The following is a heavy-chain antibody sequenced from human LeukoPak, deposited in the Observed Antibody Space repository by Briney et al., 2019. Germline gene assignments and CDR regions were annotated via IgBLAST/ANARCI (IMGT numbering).Heavy chain of an antibody. CDR3: ARDYDFWSGYYSPTRGYFGY. J-gene: IGHJ4*02. V-gene: IGHV3-20*04. CDR2: INWNGGST. CDR1: GFTFDDYG. Sequence: GGSLRLSCAASGFTFDDYGMNWVRQAPGKGLEWVSGINWNGGSTGYADSVKGRFTISRDNSKNTLYLQMDSLRAEDTAVYYCARDYDFWSGYYSPTRGYFGYWGQGTLVTVSS. D-gene: IGHD3-3*01.